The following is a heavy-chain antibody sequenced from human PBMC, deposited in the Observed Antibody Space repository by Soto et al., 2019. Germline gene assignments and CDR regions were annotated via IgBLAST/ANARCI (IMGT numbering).Heavy chain of an antibody. J-gene: IGHJ6*02. Sequence: EVQLEESGGGLVQPGWSLRLSCAASGFTLSSYNMNWVRQAPGKGLEWVSYISGSSDTIYYADSVKGRFTISRDNAKNSLYLQMDSLRDEDTAVYYCARDHGGSTWFVGIYYYFGVDVWGQGTTVTVSS. CDR1: GFTLSSYN. V-gene: IGHV3-48*02. CDR2: ISGSSDTI. CDR3: ARDHGGSTWFVGIYYYFGVDV. D-gene: IGHD6-13*01.